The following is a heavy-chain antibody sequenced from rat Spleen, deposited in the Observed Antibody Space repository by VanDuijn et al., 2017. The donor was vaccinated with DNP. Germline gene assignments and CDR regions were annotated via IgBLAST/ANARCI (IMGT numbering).Heavy chain of an antibody. CDR2: IWAGGST. D-gene: IGHD4-2*01. Sequence: QVQLEESGPGLMQPSETLSLTCTVSGFSLTSNGVGWVRQPLGKGLVWMGTIWAGGSTNYNSAVQSRLSISRDTSKSQVFLKMNSLQTEDTAIYFCTRDSYWYFDFWGPGTMVTVSS. CDR3: TRDSYWYFDF. V-gene: IGHV2-72*01. J-gene: IGHJ1*01. CDR1: GFSLTSNG.